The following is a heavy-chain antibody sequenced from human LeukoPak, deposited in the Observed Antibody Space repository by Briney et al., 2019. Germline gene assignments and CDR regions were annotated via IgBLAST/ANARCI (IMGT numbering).Heavy chain of an antibody. V-gene: IGHV1-69*05. CDR1: GGTFSSYA. D-gene: IGHD6-13*01. CDR3: ARGREAAALYYFDC. CDR2: IIPIFGTA. J-gene: IGHJ4*02. Sequence: ASVKVSCKASGGTFSSYAISWVRQAPGQGLEWMGGIIPIFGTANYAQKFQGRVTITTDESTSTAYMELSSLRSEDTAVYYCARGREAAALYYFDCWGQGTLVTVSS.